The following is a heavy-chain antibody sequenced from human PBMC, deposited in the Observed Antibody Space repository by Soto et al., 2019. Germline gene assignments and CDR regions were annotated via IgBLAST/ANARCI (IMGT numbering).Heavy chain of an antibody. CDR3: ARGGTALERACDY. J-gene: IGHJ4*02. D-gene: IGHD5-18*01. CDR1: GYTFTSYH. V-gene: IGHV1-46*03. Sequence: QVQLVQSGAEVKKPGASVKVSCKASGYTFTSYHMHWVRQAPGQGLEWMGISSPSGGTTRYAQKFQGRVTITRDTSTSTVYMELGSLRSEDTAVYYCARGGTALERACDYWGQGALVTVSS. CDR2: SSPSGGTT.